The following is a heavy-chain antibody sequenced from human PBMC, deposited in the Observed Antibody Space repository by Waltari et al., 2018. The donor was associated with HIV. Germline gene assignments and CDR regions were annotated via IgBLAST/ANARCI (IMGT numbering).Heavy chain of an antibody. D-gene: IGHD3-9*01. Sequence: QLHLQESGPGLVKPSETLSLTCTVSGGSISSSRYYWGWIRQPPEKGLEWIGSIYYSGSTYYTPSLKSRVIISVDTSKNQFSVKLSSVTAADTAVYYCARMGQTDDILTGHHYWGQGTLVTVSS. V-gene: IGHV4-39*01. CDR3: ARMGQTDDILTGHHY. CDR2: IYYSGST. CDR1: GGSISSSRYY. J-gene: IGHJ4*02.